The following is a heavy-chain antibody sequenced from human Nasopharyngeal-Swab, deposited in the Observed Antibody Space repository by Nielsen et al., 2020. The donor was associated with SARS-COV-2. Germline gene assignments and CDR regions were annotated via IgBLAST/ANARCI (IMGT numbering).Heavy chain of an antibody. V-gene: IGHV4-34*01. CDR2: INHSGST. CDR3: ARGGWGYCSSTSCYTFDY. J-gene: IGHJ4*02. Sequence: WIRQPPGKGLEWIGEINHSGSTNYNQSLKSRVTISVDTSKNQFSLKLSSVTAADTAVYYCARGGWGYCSSTSCYTFDYWGQGTLVTVSS. D-gene: IGHD2-2*01.